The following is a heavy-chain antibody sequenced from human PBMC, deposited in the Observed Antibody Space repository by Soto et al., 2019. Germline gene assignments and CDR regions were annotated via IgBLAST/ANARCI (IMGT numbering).Heavy chain of an antibody. V-gene: IGHV1-69*01. Sequence: QVQLVQSGAEVKKPGSSVKVSCKASGGTFSSYAISWVRQAPGQGLEWMGGIIPIFGTANYAQKFQGRVTITADESTSTAYMELSSLRPEDTAVYYCARGRGSGWRSYFDYWGQGTLVTVSS. CDR2: IIPIFGTA. J-gene: IGHJ4*02. CDR1: GGTFSSYA. D-gene: IGHD6-19*01. CDR3: ARGRGSGWRSYFDY.